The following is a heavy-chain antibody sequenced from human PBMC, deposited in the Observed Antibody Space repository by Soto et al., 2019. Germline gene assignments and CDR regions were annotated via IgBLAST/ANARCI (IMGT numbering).Heavy chain of an antibody. D-gene: IGHD5-18*01. CDR3: ARLRGLRGYSYGYIANWFDT. V-gene: IGHV4-39*01. J-gene: IGHJ5*02. CDR1: GSSISSSSYY. CDR2: IYYSGST. Sequence: PSETLSLTCTVSGSSISSSSYYWGWIRQPPGKGLEWIGSIYYSGSTYYNPSLKSRVTISVDTSKNQFSLKLSSVTAADTAVYYCARLRGLRGYSYGYIANWFDTWGQGTLVTVSS.